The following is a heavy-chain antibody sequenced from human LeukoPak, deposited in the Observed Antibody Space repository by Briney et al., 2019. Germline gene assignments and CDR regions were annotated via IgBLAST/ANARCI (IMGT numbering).Heavy chain of an antibody. CDR3: ARGPPADAFDI. V-gene: IGHV1-2*02. Sequence: ASVKVSCKASGYTFTGYYLHWVRQAPGQGLEWMGWTSPNSGGTNYAQKFQGGVTMTRDTSIGTAYMELSRLRSDDTAVYYCARGPPADAFDIWGQGTMVTVSS. CDR1: GYTFTGYY. CDR2: TSPNSGGT. J-gene: IGHJ3*02.